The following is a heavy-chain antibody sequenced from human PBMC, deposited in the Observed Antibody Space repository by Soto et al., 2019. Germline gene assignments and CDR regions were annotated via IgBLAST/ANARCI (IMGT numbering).Heavy chain of an antibody. CDR2: ISGSGRIT. V-gene: IGHV3-23*01. CDR3: VKERIELWLIDY. CDR1: GFSFSAYA. D-gene: IGHD2-15*01. Sequence: AGGSLRLSCVASGFSFSAYAMTWVRQSPGKGFEWVSTISGSGRITNYADSVKGRFTTSKDTSTNTLYLHMNSLSADDTAVYYCVKERIELWLIDYWGQGTLVTVSS. J-gene: IGHJ4*02.